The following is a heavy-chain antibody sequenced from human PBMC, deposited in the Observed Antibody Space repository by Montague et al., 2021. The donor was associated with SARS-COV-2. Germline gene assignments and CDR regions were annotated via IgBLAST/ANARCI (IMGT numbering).Heavy chain of an antibody. CDR1: GGSISSSSYY. CDR2: IYYSGST. CDR3: ARVGRQQLVRLSGMDV. Sequence: SETLSLTCTVSGGSISSSSYYWGWIRQPPGKGLEWIGSIYYSGSTYYNPSLKSRVTISVDTSKNQFSPKLSSVTAADTAVYYCARVGRQQLVRLSGMDVWGQGTPVTVSS. J-gene: IGHJ6*02. D-gene: IGHD6-13*01. V-gene: IGHV4-39*07.